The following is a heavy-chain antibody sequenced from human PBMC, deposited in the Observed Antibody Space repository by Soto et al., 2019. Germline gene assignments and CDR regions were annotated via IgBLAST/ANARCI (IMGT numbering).Heavy chain of an antibody. J-gene: IGHJ4*02. CDR2: INHSGST. CDR1: GGSFSGYY. V-gene: IGHV4-34*01. CDR3: ARDKITGLFDY. Sequence: QVQLQQWGAGLLKPSETLSLTCAVYGGSFSGYYWTWIRQPPGTGLEWIGEINHSGSTHYNPSLKGRVTIPVDTSKNQLSLQLTSVTAADPAVYYCARDKITGLFDYWGQGTLVTVSS. D-gene: IGHD2-8*02.